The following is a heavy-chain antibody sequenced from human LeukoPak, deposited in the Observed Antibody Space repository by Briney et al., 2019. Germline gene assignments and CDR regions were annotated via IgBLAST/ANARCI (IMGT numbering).Heavy chain of an antibody. V-gene: IGHV3-7*01. D-gene: IGHD2/OR15-2a*01. CDR2: IKQDGSER. CDR1: GFTLSSYW. Sequence: PGGSLRLSCAASGFTLSSYWMTWVRQAPGKGLEWVAKIKQDGSERYYVDSVKGRFTISRDNAKNSLYLEMSSLRAEDTAVYYCGRDRSRIYVWGQGTLVTVSS. J-gene: IGHJ4*02. CDR3: GRDRSRIYV.